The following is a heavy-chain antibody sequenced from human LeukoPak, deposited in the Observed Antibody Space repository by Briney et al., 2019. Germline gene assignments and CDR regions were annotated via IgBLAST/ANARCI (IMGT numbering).Heavy chain of an antibody. CDR1: GGSISSGSYY. V-gene: IGHV4-61*02. J-gene: IGHJ4*02. CDR2: IYTSGST. D-gene: IGHD5-12*01. CDR3: AREKMSGYDRFSGDYFDY. Sequence: SQTLSLTCTVSGGSISSGSYYWSWIRQPAGKGLEWIGRIYTSGSTNYNPSLKSRVTISVDTSKNQFPLKLSSVTAADTAVYYCAREKMSGYDRFSGDYFDYWGQGTLVTVSS.